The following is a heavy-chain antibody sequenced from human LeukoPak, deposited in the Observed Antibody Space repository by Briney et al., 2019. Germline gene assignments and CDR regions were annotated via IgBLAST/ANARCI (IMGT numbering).Heavy chain of an antibody. CDR3: ARRVATNIYYYYYGMDV. CDR2: IYHRGST. D-gene: IGHD5-12*01. J-gene: IGHJ6*02. CDR1: GGSISSSNW. V-gene: IGHV4-4*02. Sequence: SETLSLTCAVSGGSISSSNWWSWVRQPPGKGLEWIGEIYHRGSTNYNPSLKSRVTISVDTSKNQFSLKLNSVTAADTAVYYCARRVATNIYYYYYGMDVWGQGTTVTVSS.